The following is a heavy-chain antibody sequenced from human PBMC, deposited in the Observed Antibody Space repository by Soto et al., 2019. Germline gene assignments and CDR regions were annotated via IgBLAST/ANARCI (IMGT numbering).Heavy chain of an antibody. CDR1: GGSISSSSYY. CDR2: IYYSGST. Sequence: SETLSLTCTVSGGSISSSSYYWGWIRQPPGKGPEWIGYIYYSGSTNYNPFLKSRATISVDTSKNQFSLKLSSVTVADTAVYYCARHGYFDWDKPYGMDVWGQGTTVTVSS. V-gene: IGHV4-61*05. J-gene: IGHJ6*02. D-gene: IGHD3-9*01. CDR3: ARHGYFDWDKPYGMDV.